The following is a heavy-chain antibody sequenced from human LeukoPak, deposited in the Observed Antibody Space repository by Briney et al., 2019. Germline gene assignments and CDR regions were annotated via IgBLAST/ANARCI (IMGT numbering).Heavy chain of an antibody. CDR1: GFTFSDYY. J-gene: IGHJ6*02. V-gene: IGHV3-53*01. Sequence: PGGSLRLSCAASGFTFSDYYMSWIRQAPGKGLEWVSVIYSGGSTYYADSVKGRFTISRDNSKNTLYLQMNSLRAEDTAVYYCARETLPTYSGGYGMDVWGQGTTVTVSS. CDR3: ARETLPTYSGGYGMDV. D-gene: IGHD3-10*01. CDR2: IYSGGST.